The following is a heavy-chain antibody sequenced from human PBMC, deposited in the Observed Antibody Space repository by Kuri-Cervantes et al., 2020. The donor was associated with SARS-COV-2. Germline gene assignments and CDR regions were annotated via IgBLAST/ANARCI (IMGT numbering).Heavy chain of an antibody. V-gene: IGHV3-33*01. Sequence: GGALRLCCAASGFTFSSYGMHWVRQAPGKGLEWVAVIWYDGSNKYYADSVKGRFNISRDNSKNTLYLQMNSLRAEETAVYYCARDRGYGGLRYYFDYWCQGTLVTVSS. CDR2: IWYDGSNK. D-gene: IGHD5-12*01. CDR1: GFTFSSYG. J-gene: IGHJ4*02. CDR3: ARDRGYGGLRYYFDY.